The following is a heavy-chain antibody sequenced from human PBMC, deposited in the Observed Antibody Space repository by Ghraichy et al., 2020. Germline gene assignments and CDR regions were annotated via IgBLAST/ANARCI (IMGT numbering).Heavy chain of an antibody. CDR2: ISYNGGT. V-gene: IGHV4-31*03. J-gene: IGHJ4*02. CDR3: ARVVRSWFYFNS. Sequence: SETLSLTCTVSDASIASGGYYWSWVRQHPGKGLEWIGYISYNGGTYSNPSLKSRVSISVDTAKNQFSLNLGSVTAADTAVYFCARVVRSWFYFNSWGQGTLVTVSS. D-gene: IGHD6-6*01. CDR1: DASIASGGYY.